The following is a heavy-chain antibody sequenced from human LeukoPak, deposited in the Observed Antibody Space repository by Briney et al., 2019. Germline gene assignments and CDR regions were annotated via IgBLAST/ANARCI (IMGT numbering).Heavy chain of an antibody. V-gene: IGHV3-21*01. Sequence: GGSLRLSCAASGFTFSSYEMNWVRQAPGKGLEWVSSISTRSGTYTYYADSVKGRFIISRDNAKNSLYLQMNSLRSDDTVVYYCASSGAISMIRNNWFDPWGQGTLVTVSA. CDR1: GFTFSSYE. J-gene: IGHJ5*02. D-gene: IGHD3-22*01. CDR3: ASSGAISMIRNNWFDP. CDR2: ISTRSGTYT.